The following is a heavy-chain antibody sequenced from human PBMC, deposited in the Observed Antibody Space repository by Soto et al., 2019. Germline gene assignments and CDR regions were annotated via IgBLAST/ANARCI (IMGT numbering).Heavy chain of an antibody. Sequence: QITLKESGPSLVKPTQTLTLTCTFTGFSLTTSGVAVGWIRQPPGKALEWLALIYGDDDKRYSTSLKTRLAISRGTSENQVVLTMTDMDPVDTATYYCAHSKFGSYAGAFVIWGQGTMVTVSS. CDR3: AHSKFGSYAGAFVI. D-gene: IGHD3-10*01. V-gene: IGHV2-5*02. J-gene: IGHJ3*02. CDR1: GFSLTTSGVA. CDR2: IYGDDDK.